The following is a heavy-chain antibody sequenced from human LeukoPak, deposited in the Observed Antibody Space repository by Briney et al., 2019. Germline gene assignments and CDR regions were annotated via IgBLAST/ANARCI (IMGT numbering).Heavy chain of an antibody. CDR3: ARVNYYYYYYYMDV. CDR2: IRYDGSNK. V-gene: IGHV3-30*02. CDR1: GFTFSSYG. D-gene: IGHD1-7*01. Sequence: GGSLRLSCAASGFTFSSYGMHWVRQAPGKGLEWVAFIRYDGSNKYYADSVKGRFTISRDNSKNTLYLQMNSLRAEDTAVYYCARVNYYYYYYYMDVWGKGTTVTISS. J-gene: IGHJ6*03.